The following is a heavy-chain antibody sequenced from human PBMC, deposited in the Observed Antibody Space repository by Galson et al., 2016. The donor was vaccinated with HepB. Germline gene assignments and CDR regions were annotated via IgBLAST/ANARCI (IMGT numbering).Heavy chain of an antibody. CDR3: ARGSYSRGHD. V-gene: IGHV3-53*01. CDR1: GLNVTSDY. CDR2: IYSGGTT. Sequence: SLRLSCAASGLNVTSDYTHWVRQAPGKGLEWISVIYSGGTTFYADPVKGRFTISRDISKNTIYLQMSSLRAEDTALYFCARGSYSRGHDWGQGTLVTVSS. D-gene: IGHD3-10*01. J-gene: IGHJ4*02.